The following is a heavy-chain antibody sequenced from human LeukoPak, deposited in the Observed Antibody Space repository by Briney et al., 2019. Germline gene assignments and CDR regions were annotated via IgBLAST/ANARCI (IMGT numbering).Heavy chain of an antibody. V-gene: IGHV4-59*01. D-gene: IGHD3-10*01. Sequence: SETLSLTCTVSGGSISSYYWSWIRQPPGKGLEWIGYIYYSGSTNYNPSLKSRVTISVDTSKSQFSLKLSSVTAADTAVYYCARTYGSGSLIVDYWGQGTLVTVSS. CDR2: IYYSGST. CDR1: GGSISSYY. J-gene: IGHJ4*02. CDR3: ARTYGSGSLIVDY.